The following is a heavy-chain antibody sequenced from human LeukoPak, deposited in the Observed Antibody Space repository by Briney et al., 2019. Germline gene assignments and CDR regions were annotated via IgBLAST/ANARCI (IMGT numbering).Heavy chain of an antibody. CDR1: GYSINSGYC. V-gene: IGHV4-38-2*02. Sequence: SETLSLTCAVSGYSINSGYCWGWIRQPPGRGLEWIGGICHTGSTFYNPSLESRVTISVDTSKNQFSLKLSSVTAADTAVYYCARDRGPRRPFGYWGQGTLVTVSS. CDR3: ARDRGPRRPFGY. J-gene: IGHJ4*02. CDR2: ICHTGST.